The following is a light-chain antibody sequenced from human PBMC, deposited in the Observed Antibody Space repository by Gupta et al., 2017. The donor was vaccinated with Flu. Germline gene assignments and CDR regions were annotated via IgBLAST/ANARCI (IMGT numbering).Light chain of an antibody. Sequence: DIQMTQSPSTLSGSVGDRVTITCRASQSISTWVAWYQQKPGKVPNLLIYKASNLQSGVPSRFSGSGSGTEFTLTISSLQPDDFASYYCQQDSNYPFNFGTGTKVEIK. J-gene: IGKJ3*01. CDR2: KAS. CDR3: QQDSNYPFN. V-gene: IGKV1-5*03. CDR1: QSISTW.